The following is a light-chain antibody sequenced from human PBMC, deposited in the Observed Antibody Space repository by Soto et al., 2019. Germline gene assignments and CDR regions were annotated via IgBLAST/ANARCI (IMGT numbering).Light chain of an antibody. Sequence: EIVMTQSPATLSVSPGERATLSCRASQSVSSNLAWYQQKPGQAPRLLIYGASTRATGIPARFSGSGSGTDFTLTIISLQSEDFSVYYCQQYNNWSYTFGQGTKLEIK. CDR3: QQYNNWSYT. CDR2: GAS. J-gene: IGKJ2*01. CDR1: QSVSSN. V-gene: IGKV3-15*01.